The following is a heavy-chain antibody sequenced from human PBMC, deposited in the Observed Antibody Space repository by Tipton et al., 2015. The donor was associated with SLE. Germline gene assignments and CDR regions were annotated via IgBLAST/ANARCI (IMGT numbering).Heavy chain of an antibody. CDR2: IYYSGRT. Sequence: TLSLTCTVSGGSISTSNNYWDWIRQPPGKGLEWNGTIYYSGRTDYNPSLKSRVTMSVDTSMNQFSLRLTSVTAADTAVYYCARRRFQSAPDYWGQGTLVSVSS. J-gene: IGHJ4*02. CDR3: ARRRFQSAPDY. V-gene: IGHV4-39*07. CDR1: GGSISTSNNY. D-gene: IGHD2-21*01.